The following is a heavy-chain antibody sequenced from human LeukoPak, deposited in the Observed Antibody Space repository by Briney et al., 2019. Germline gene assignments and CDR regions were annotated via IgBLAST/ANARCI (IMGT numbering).Heavy chain of an antibody. CDR1: GITVSRYD. CDR3: ARDTSWVTMIRGVKDY. V-gene: IGHV3-11*01. CDR2: ISHTGRTI. Sequence: GGSLRLSCAASGITVSRYDMSWIRRAPGKGLEWVSSISHTGRTIYYADSVEGRFTISRDNAKNSLFLLMNSLRAEDTAVYYCARDTSWVTMIRGVKDYWGQGTLVTVSS. D-gene: IGHD3-10*01. J-gene: IGHJ4*02.